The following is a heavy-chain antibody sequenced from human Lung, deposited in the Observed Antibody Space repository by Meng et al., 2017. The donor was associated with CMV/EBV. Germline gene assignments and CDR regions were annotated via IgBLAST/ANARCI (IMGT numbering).Heavy chain of an antibody. V-gene: IGHV3-48*03. D-gene: IGHD2-2*01. CDR3: ARDRPTHLIYCSNDNCYSNAMDV. Sequence: GGSXRLXCTASGFTFSSYEMNWVRQAPGKGLEWVSYISSSGSTVSYGDSVKGRFTISRDNAKNSLYLQMNSLRAEDTAVYYCARDRPTHLIYCSNDNCYSNAMDVWGQGXTVTVSS. CDR1: GFTFSSYE. CDR2: ISSSGSTV. J-gene: IGHJ6*02.